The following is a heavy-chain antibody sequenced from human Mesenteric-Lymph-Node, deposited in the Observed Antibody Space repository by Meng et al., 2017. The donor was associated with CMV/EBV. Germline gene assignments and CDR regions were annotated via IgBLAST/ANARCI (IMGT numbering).Heavy chain of an antibody. CDR2: ILPMFDIS. Sequence: IYRVSWVRPAPGQGPEWMGTILPMFDISNYAHNLQDRVTISADESTTTASMELSSLRSEDTAVYYCASRFYDYGSGKTYNALGSFDYWGQGTLVTVSS. J-gene: IGHJ4*02. CDR1: IYR. CDR3: ASRFYDYGSGKTYNALGSFDY. D-gene: IGHD3-10*01. V-gene: IGHV1-69*02.